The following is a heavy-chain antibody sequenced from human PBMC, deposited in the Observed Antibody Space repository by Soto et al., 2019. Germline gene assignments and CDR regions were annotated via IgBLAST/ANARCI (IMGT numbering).Heavy chain of an antibody. CDR2: ICSGGST. V-gene: IGHV4-61*01. CDR3: ARDIRGYSRAFDY. Sequence: SETLSLTCTVSADSVSSDYYCWTWIRQPPGKGLEWIGYICSGGSTNYNPSLKSRVTISLDTSRNQFSLKLTSVTAAVTAVYYCARDIRGYSRAFDYWGQGMLVTVSS. J-gene: IGHJ4*02. D-gene: IGHD5-18*01. CDR1: ADSVSSDYYC.